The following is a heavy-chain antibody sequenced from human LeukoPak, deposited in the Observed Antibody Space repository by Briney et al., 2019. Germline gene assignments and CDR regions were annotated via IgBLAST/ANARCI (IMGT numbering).Heavy chain of an antibody. V-gene: IGHV3-23*01. J-gene: IGHJ1*01. Sequence: TGGSLRLSCAASGFTFSSYAMSWVRQAPGKGLEWVSAISGSGGSTYYADSVKGRFTISRDNSKNTLYLQMNSLRAEDTAVYYCAKDEGLDSSSWYGNFQHWGQGTLVTVSS. CDR1: GFTFSSYA. D-gene: IGHD6-13*01. CDR2: ISGSGGST. CDR3: AKDEGLDSSSWYGNFQH.